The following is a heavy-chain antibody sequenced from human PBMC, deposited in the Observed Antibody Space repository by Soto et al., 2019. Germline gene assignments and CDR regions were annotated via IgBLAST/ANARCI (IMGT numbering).Heavy chain of an antibody. D-gene: IGHD6-13*01. CDR3: ARDLLDSSTPDYGIGV. V-gene: IGHV1-46*01. Sequence: ASVKAACKASGYTVTSYYMHWVRQAPGQGLEWMGIINPSGGSTSYEQKFQGRVTMTRDTSTSTVYIELSRLRSEDTAVYYRARDLLDSSTPDYGIGVWGRRCTVTGSS. J-gene: IGHJ6*02. CDR1: GYTVTSYY. CDR2: INPSGGST.